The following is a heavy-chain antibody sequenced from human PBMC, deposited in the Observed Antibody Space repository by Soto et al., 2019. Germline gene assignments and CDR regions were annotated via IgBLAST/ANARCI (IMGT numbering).Heavy chain of an antibody. CDR3: ARDRVYSYDYGFDY. V-gene: IGHV3-48*02. J-gene: IGHJ4*02. CDR2: ISSTSSTI. D-gene: IGHD5-18*01. CDR1: GFTFSTYS. Sequence: PGGSLRLSCEASGFTFSTYSMNWVRQAPGKGLEWVSYISSTSSTIYYADSVKGRFTISRDNAKNSLYLQMNSLRDEDTAVYYCARDRVYSYDYGFDYWGQGTLVTVSS.